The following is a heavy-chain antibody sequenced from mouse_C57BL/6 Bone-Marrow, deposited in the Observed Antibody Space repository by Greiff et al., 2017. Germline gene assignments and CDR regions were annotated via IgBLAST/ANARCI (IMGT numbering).Heavy chain of an antibody. Sequence: QVQLQQPGAELVRPGTSVKLSCKASGYTFTSYWMHWVKQRPGQGLEWIGGIDPSDSYTNYNQKFKGKATLTVDTSSSTASMQLSSLTSEDCAVYYCARDYYGGRFDYWGQGTTRTVSS. CDR2: IDPSDSYT. CDR1: GYTFTSYW. CDR3: ARDYYGGRFDY. D-gene: IGHD1-1*01. V-gene: IGHV1-59*01. J-gene: IGHJ2*01.